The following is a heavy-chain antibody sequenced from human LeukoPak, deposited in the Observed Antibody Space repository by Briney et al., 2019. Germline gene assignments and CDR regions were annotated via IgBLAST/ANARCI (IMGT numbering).Heavy chain of an antibody. CDR2: ISSNGRTI. D-gene: IGHD2-21*01. CDR3: ARGLGWYGFCDY. CDR1: GFTFSSYE. V-gene: IGHV3-48*03. Sequence: GGSLRLSCAASGFTFSSYEMNWVRQAPGKGLEWVSYISSNGRTIYYADSVKGRFTISRDNAKNSLYLQINSLRAEDTAVYYCARGLGWYGFCDYWGQGTLVTVSS. J-gene: IGHJ4*02.